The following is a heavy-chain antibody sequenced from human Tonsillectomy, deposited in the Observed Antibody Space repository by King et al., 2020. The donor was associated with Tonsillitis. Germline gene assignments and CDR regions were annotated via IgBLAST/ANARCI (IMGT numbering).Heavy chain of an antibody. J-gene: IGHJ3*02. V-gene: IGHV3-30-3*01. Sequence: VQLVESGGGVVQPGRSLRLSCEASGFTFRGYAMHWVRQAPGKGLEWVAVISHDGGIKFYADSVKGRFTISRDNSKNTLYLQMNTLRAEDTAVYYCVRDRRSGWTWGAFDIWGQGTVVTVSS. CDR3: VRDRRSGWTWGAFDI. D-gene: IGHD6-19*01. CDR2: ISHDGGIK. CDR1: GFTFRGYA.